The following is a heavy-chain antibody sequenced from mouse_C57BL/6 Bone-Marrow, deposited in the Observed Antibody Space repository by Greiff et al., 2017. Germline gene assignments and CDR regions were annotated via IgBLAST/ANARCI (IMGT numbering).Heavy chain of an antibody. CDR1: GYTFTSYG. CDR2: IYPRSGNT. V-gene: IGHV1-81*01. D-gene: IGHD1-1*01. CDR3: AGGGSSSHFDY. J-gene: IGHJ2*01. Sequence: QVQLQQSGAELARPGASVTLSCKASGYTFTSYGISWVKQRTGQGLEWIGEIYPRSGNTYYNEKFKGKATLTADKSSSTAYMELRSLTSEDSAVYFCAGGGSSSHFDYWGQGTTLTVSS.